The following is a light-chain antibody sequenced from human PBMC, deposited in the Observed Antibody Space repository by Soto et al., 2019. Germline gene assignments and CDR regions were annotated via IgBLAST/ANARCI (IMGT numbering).Light chain of an antibody. Sequence: EIGLTQSPGTLSLSPGERATLSCRASQSVTSNYLAWHQQKPGQAPRLLIYDASTRATGIPDRFSGSGSGTDFTLTISRLEPEDFAVYYCQQYGSSPFTFGPGTKVDIK. CDR1: QSVTSNY. CDR2: DAS. CDR3: QQYGSSPFT. J-gene: IGKJ3*01. V-gene: IGKV3-20*01.